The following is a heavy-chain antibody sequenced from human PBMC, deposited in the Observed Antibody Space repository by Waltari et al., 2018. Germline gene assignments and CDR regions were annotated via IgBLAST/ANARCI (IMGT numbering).Heavy chain of an antibody. CDR3: ARVDRRIAAAGDY. V-gene: IGHV4-39*07. J-gene: IGHJ4*02. CDR2: IYYSGST. D-gene: IGHD6-13*01. CDR1: GGSISSSSYY. Sequence: QLQLQESGPGLVKPSETLSLTCTVSGGSISSSSYYWGWIRQPPGKGLEWIGSIYYSGSTYYNPALKSRVTISVDTSKNQFSLKLSSVTAADTAVYYCARVDRRIAAAGDYWGQGTLVTVSS.